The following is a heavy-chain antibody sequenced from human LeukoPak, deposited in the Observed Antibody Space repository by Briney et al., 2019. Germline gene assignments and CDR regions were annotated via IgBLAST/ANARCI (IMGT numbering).Heavy chain of an antibody. D-gene: IGHD6-13*01. J-gene: IGHJ4*02. CDR3: ARARSSRDLDY. CDR2: INHSGST. Sequence: SETLSLTCAVYGGSFSGYYWSWIRQPPGKGLEWIGEINHSGSTNYNPSLKSRVTISVDTSKNQFSLKLSSVTAADTAVYYCARARSSRDLDYWGQGTLVTVSS. V-gene: IGHV4-34*01. CDR1: GGSFSGYY.